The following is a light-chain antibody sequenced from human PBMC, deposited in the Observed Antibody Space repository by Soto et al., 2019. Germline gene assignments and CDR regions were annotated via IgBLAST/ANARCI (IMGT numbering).Light chain of an antibody. Sequence: QSALTQPASVSGSPGQSITISCTGTSSDVGGYNYVSWYQQHPGKAPELMIYEVSNRPSGVSNRFSGSKSGNTASLTISGLQAEDEAAYYCSSYTSSSTLVFGTGTKVTVL. CDR2: EVS. V-gene: IGLV2-14*01. J-gene: IGLJ1*01. CDR1: SSDVGGYNY. CDR3: SSYTSSSTLV.